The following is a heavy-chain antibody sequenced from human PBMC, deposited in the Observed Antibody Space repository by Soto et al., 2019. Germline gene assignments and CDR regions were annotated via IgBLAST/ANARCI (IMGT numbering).Heavy chain of an antibody. Sequence: ASVKVSCKASCYTFTSYGISWVRQAPGQGLEWMGWISAYNGNTNYAQKLQGRVTMTTDTSTSTAYMELRSLRSDDTAVYYCARRGGYCSSTSCGGMDVWGQGTTVTVSS. J-gene: IGHJ6*02. D-gene: IGHD2-2*01. V-gene: IGHV1-18*04. CDR2: ISAYNGNT. CDR1: CYTFTSYG. CDR3: ARRGGYCSSTSCGGMDV.